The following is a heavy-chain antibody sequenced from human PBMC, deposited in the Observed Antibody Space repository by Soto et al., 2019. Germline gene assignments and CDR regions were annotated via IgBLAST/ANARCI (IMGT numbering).Heavy chain of an antibody. CDR2: IYYSGST. CDR3: ARVSATPFTFVSYGSSFHRSSATLDP. V-gene: IGHV4-39*01. D-gene: IGHD6-13*01. J-gene: IGHJ5*02. Sequence: QLQLQESGPGLVKPSETLSLTCTVSGGSISSSSYYWGWIRQPPGKGLEWIGSIYYSGSTYYNPSLKSRVTRSVDTSNNQFSLKLSSVTAADTAVYYCARVSATPFTFVSYGSSFHRSSATLDPWGQGTLVTVSS. CDR1: GGSISSSSYY.